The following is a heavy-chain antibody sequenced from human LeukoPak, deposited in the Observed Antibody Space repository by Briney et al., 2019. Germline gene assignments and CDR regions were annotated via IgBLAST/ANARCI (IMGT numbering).Heavy chain of an antibody. V-gene: IGHV3-23*01. CDR2: ISGSGGST. Sequence: GGSLRLSCAASGFTFSSYGMSWVRQAPGKGLEWVSAISGSGGSTYYADSVKGRFTISRDNAKNSLYLQMNSLRAEDTAVYYCARVLRAQSGMDYWGQGTLVTVSS. CDR1: GFTFSSYG. D-gene: IGHD5-12*01. CDR3: ARVLRAQSGMDY. J-gene: IGHJ4*02.